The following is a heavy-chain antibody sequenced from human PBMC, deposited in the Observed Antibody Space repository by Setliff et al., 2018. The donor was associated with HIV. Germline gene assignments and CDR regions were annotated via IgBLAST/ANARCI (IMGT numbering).Heavy chain of an antibody. D-gene: IGHD3-22*01. CDR3: ARDGYYYDSSGHLAYYFDY. J-gene: IGHJ4*02. Sequence: ASVKVSCKASGYTFTSYGMNWVRQAPGQGLEWMGWINTCTGNPTYAQGFTGRFVFSLDTSVSTAYLQISSLKAEDIAVYYCARDGYYYDSSGHLAYYFDYWGQGTLVTVSS. CDR1: GYTFTSYG. CDR2: INTCTGNP. V-gene: IGHV7-4-1*02.